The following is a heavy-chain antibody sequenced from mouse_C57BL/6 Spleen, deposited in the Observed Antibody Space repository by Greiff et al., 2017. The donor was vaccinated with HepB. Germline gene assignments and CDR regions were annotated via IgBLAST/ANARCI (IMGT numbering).Heavy chain of an antibody. J-gene: IGHJ4*01. Sequence: EVMLVESGGGLVKPGGSLKLSCAASGFTFSSYTMSWVRQTPEERLEWVATISGGGGNTYYPDSVKGRFTISRDNAKNTLYLQMSSLRSEDTALYYCARQRYSSYAMDYWGQGTSVTVSS. CDR2: ISGGGGNT. D-gene: IGHD2-12*01. CDR3: ARQRYSSYAMDY. CDR1: GFTFSSYT. V-gene: IGHV5-9*01.